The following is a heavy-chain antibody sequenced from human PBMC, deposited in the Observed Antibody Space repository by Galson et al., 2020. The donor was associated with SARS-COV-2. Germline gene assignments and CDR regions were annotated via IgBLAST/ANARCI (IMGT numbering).Heavy chain of an antibody. CDR3: ARDRGPQLRYFDWLQSAFDI. J-gene: IGHJ3*02. Sequence: GESLKIPCAASGFTFSSYAMHWVRQAPGKGLEWVAVISYDGSNKYYADSVKGRFTISRDNSKNTLYLQMNSLRAEDTAVYYCARDRGPQLRYFDWLQSAFDIWGQGTMVTVSS. CDR2: ISYDGSNK. D-gene: IGHD3-9*01. CDR1: GFTFSSYA. V-gene: IGHV3-30*04.